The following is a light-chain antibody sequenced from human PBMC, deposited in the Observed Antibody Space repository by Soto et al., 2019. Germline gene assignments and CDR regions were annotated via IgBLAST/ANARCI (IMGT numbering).Light chain of an antibody. Sequence: QSVLTQPASVSGSPGQSITISCTGTSSDVGGYDYVSWYQQHPGKAPKLIIYDVSNRPSGLSNRFSGSKSGNTASQTISGLQTEDEADYFCSSYRSSGTSYVFGTGTKVTVL. CDR1: SSDVGGYDY. CDR3: SSYRSSGTSYV. V-gene: IGLV2-14*01. J-gene: IGLJ1*01. CDR2: DVS.